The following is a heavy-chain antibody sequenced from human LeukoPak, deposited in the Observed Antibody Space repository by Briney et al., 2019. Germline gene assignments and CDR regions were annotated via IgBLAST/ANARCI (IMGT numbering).Heavy chain of an antibody. V-gene: IGHV4-38-2*02. CDR2: IYHSGST. CDR1: GYSISSGYY. D-gene: IGHD3-10*01. CDR3: ARDVRAFNYGSGSYYYFDY. Sequence: SETLSLTCTASGYSISSGYYWGWIRQPPGKGLEWIGSIYHSGSTYYNPSLKSRVTISVDTSKNQFSLKLSSVTAADTAVYYCARDVRAFNYGSGSYYYFDYWGQGTLVTVSS. J-gene: IGHJ4*02.